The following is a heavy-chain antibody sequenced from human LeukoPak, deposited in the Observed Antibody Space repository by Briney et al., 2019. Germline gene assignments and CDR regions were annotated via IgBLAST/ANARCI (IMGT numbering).Heavy chain of an antibody. J-gene: IGHJ4*02. CDR3: AKDDAYLQYDD. V-gene: IGHV3-23*01. CDR2: ISGDAADI. D-gene: IGHD5-24*01. CDR1: GFTFRNYG. Sequence: PGGSLRLSCAASGFTFRNYGMSWVRQAPGKGLEWVSAISGDAADIFYADSAKGRFTISRDNSKNTLYLQLNSLRAEDTAIYYCAKDDAYLQYDDWGQGTLVTVSS.